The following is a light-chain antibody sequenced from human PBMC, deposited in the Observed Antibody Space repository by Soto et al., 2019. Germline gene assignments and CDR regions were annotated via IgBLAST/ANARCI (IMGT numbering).Light chain of an antibody. CDR3: AAWDDSLNGPVV. CDR2: SNN. Sequence: QSVLTQPPSASRTPGQRFTISCSGSSSNIGSNTVNWYQQLPGTAPKLLIYSNNQRPSGVPDRFSGSKSGTSASLAISGLQSEDEADYYCAAWDDSLNGPVVFGGGTKLTVL. J-gene: IGLJ2*01. V-gene: IGLV1-44*01. CDR1: SSNIGSNT.